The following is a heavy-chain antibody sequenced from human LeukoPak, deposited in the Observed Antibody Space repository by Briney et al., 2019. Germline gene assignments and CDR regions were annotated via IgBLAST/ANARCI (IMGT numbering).Heavy chain of an antibody. CDR2: ISSSGSTI. V-gene: IGHV3-48*03. Sequence: GGSLRFSCAASGFTFSSYEMNWVRQAPGKGLEWVSYISSSGSTIYYADSVKGRFTISRDNAKNSLYLQMNSLRAEDTAVYYCAREKPDSRYGGLDYWGQGTLVTVSS. CDR3: AREKPDSRYGGLDY. CDR1: GFTFSSYE. D-gene: IGHD3-16*01. J-gene: IGHJ4*02.